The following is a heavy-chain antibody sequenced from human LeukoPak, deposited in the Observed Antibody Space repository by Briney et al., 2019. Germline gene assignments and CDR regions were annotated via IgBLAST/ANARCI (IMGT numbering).Heavy chain of an antibody. CDR2: INPNSGDT. D-gene: IGHD3-10*01. V-gene: IGHV1-2*02. CDR3: ARGDYYGSGKVVAA. CDR1: GFTFTDYY. J-gene: IGHJ5*02. Sequence: ASVKVSCKGSGFTFTDYYINWVRQAPGQGLEWMGWINPNSGDTNYAQRFQDRVTMTSDTSITTAYIDLDLLRSDDTAVYYCARGDYYGSGKVVAAWGQGTPVTVSS.